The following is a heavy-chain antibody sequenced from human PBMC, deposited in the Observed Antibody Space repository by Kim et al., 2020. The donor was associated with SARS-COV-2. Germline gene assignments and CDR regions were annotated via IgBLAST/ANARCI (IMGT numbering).Heavy chain of an antibody. Sequence: GGSLRLSCVASGFIFRSYAMHWVRQAPGKGLEWVAVISFDGRNKYYADAVKGRFIISRDSSSNTLYLQANSLRPEDTAVYYCARDFCGGDCYELDQWGQGTLVTVSS. CDR2: ISFDGRNK. CDR3: ARDFCGGDCYELDQ. J-gene: IGHJ5*02. D-gene: IGHD2-21*02. CDR1: GFIFRSYA. V-gene: IGHV3-30-3*01.